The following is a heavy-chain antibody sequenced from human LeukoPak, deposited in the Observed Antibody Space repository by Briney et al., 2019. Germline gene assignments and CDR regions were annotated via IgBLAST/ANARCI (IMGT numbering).Heavy chain of an antibody. CDR1: GFTFSSYA. CDR3: AKDLDSRWIQLTNWFYP. D-gene: IGHD5-18*01. CDR2: ISGSGGYT. J-gene: IGHJ5*02. Sequence: GGSLRLSCAASGFTFSSYAMNWVRQAPGKGLEWVSAISGSGGYTYYADSVKGRLTISRDNSKNTLYLQMNSLRAEDTAVYYCAKDLDSRWIQLTNWFYPWGQGTLVTVSS. V-gene: IGHV3-23*01.